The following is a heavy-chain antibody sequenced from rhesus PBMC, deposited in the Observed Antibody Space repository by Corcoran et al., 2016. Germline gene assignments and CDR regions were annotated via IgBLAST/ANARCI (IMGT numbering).Heavy chain of an antibody. Sequence: QVQLQESGPGVVKPSETLSLTCAVSGGSISGGYDWSWSRQPPGKGLEWIGVIYGSSGSPNSNPSLKNRVTSSKGASKNGFALKLGSVTAADTAVYYCASAPPYNFWTGFPDYWGQGVLVTVSS. CDR1: GGSISGGYD. D-gene: IGHD3-3*01. J-gene: IGHJ4*01. V-gene: IGHV4-76*01. CDR2: IYGSSGSP. CDR3: ASAPPYNFWTGFPDY.